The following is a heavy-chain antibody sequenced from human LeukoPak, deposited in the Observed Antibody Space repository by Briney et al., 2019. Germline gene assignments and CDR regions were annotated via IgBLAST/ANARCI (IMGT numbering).Heavy chain of an antibody. CDR2: IYYSGST. V-gene: IGHV4-31*03. J-gene: IGHJ4*02. CDR3: ARQVYSNVIDY. CDR1: GGSISSGGYY. Sequence: PSETLSLTCTVSGGSISSGGYYWSWIRQHPGKGLEWIGYIYYSGSTYYNPSLKSRVTISVDTSKNQFSLKLSSVTAADTAVYYCARQVYSNVIDYWGQGTLVTVSS. D-gene: IGHD4-11*01.